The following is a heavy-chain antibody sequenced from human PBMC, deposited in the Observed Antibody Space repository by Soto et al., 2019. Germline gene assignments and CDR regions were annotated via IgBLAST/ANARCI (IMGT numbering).Heavy chain of an antibody. V-gene: IGHV4-39*01. CDR2: IYYSGST. J-gene: IGHJ5*02. Sequence: SETLSLTCTVSGGSISSSSYYWGWIRQPPGKGLEWIGSIYYSGSTYYNPSLKSRVTISVDTSKNQFSLKLSSVTAADTAVYYCARRPPSGSYRNNWFDPWGQGTLVTVSS. CDR1: GGSISSSSYY. CDR3: ARRPPSGSYRNNWFDP. D-gene: IGHD1-26*01.